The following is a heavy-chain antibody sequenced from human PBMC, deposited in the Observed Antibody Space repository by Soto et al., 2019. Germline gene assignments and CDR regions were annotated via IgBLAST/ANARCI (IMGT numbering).Heavy chain of an antibody. CDR2: IVVGSGNT. D-gene: IGHD6-19*01. V-gene: IGHV1-58*01. Sequence: QMQLVQSGPEVKKPGTSVKVSCKASGFTFTSSAVQWVRQARGQRLEWIGWIVVGSGNTNYAQKFQERVTITRDMSTSTAYMELSSLRSEDTAVYYCAADPGYSSGDYWGQGTLVTVSS. CDR1: GFTFTSSA. J-gene: IGHJ4*02. CDR3: AADPGYSSGDY.